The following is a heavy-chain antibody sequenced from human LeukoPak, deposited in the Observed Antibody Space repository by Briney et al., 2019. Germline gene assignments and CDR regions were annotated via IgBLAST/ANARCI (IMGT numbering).Heavy chain of an antibody. CDR3: ARNALRGYIYGFDY. V-gene: IGHV4-4*07. J-gene: IGHJ4*02. CDR1: GGSISNYY. D-gene: IGHD5-18*01. Sequence: PSETLSLTSTVSGGSISNYYWSWIRQPAGKGLDWIGRIYTTGITNCNPSLESRVTMSVDTSKNQFSLRLNSVTAADTAVYFCARNALRGYIYGFDYWGQGTLVTVSS. CDR2: IYTTGIT.